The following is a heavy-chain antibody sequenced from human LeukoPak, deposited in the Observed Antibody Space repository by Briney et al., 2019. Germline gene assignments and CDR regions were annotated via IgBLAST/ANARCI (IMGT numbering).Heavy chain of an antibody. CDR3: AKNPPLGSGWYGDY. Sequence: GGSLRLSCAASGFTFRSSAMSWVRQAPGKGLEWVSSISGSGGSTYFADSVKGRFTISRDNSKNTLYLQMKSLRAEDTAVYYCAKNPPLGSGWYGDYWGQGTLVTVSS. D-gene: IGHD6-19*01. J-gene: IGHJ4*02. CDR2: ISGSGGST. V-gene: IGHV3-23*01. CDR1: GFTFRSSA.